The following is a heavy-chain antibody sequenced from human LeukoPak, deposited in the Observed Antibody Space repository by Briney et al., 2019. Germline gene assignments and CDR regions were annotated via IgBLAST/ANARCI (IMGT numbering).Heavy chain of an antibody. D-gene: IGHD3-3*01. CDR3: SKDRQTITIFGVVNTPRANFDY. CDR1: GFSFSRYD. V-gene: IGHV3-30*02. J-gene: IGHJ4*02. Sequence: GGSLRLSCAASGFSFSRYDIHWVRQAPGKGLEWVAFIRYDGSNKNYADSVKGRFTISRDNFMSTVYLQMNSLRAEYTAVYYCSKDRQTITIFGVVNTPRANFDYWGQGTLVTVSS. CDR2: IRYDGSNK.